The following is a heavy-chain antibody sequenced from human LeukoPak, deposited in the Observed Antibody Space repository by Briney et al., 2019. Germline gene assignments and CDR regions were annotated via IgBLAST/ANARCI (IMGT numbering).Heavy chain of an antibody. CDR3: ARVPSDY. J-gene: IGHJ4*02. V-gene: IGHV3-21*01. Sequence: GGSLRLSCEASGFTFSAYAMTWVRQAQGRGLEWVSSISGSSSYIYYADSVKGRFTISRDNAKNSLYLQMNSLRAEDTAVYYCARVPSDYWGQGTLVTVSS. CDR2: ISGSSSYI. CDR1: GFTFSAYA.